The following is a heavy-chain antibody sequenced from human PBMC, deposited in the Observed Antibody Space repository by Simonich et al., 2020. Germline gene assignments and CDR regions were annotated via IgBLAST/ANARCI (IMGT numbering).Heavy chain of an antibody. J-gene: IGHJ4*02. Sequence: EVQLVESGGGLVQPGGSLRLSCAASGFTFSSLEMNWGRQAPGEGLGWVSYISSSGSTKYYADSVKGRFTISRDNAKNSLYLQMNSLRAEDTAVYYCARHYYGDYYFDYWGQGTLVTVSS. CDR3: ARHYYGDYYFDY. D-gene: IGHD4-17*01. CDR1: GFTFSSLE. CDR2: ISSSGSTK. V-gene: IGHV3-48*03.